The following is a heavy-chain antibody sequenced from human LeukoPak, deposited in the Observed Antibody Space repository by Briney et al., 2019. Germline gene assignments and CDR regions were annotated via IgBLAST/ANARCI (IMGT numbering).Heavy chain of an antibody. Sequence: PSETLSLTCAVYGGSFSGYYWSWIRQPPGKGLEWIGEINHSGSTNYNPSLKSRVTISVDTSKNQFSLKLSSVTAADTAVYYCAREARCHVDYWGQGTLVTVSS. D-gene: IGHD2-15*01. CDR3: AREARCHVDY. J-gene: IGHJ4*02. CDR2: INHSGST. V-gene: IGHV4-34*01. CDR1: GGSFSGYY.